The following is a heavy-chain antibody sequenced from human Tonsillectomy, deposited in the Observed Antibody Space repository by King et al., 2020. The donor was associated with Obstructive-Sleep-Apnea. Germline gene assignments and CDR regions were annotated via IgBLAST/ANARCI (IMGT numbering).Heavy chain of an antibody. V-gene: IGHV3-23*04. CDR3: AKSNGFRFGMDV. CDR2: ISGSGGST. D-gene: IGHD3-10*01. Sequence: VQLVESGGGLVQPGGSLRLSCAASGFTFSSYAVSWVRQAPGRGLEWVSAISGSGGSTYYADSVKGRFTISRDNSKNTLFLQMNSLRAEDTAVYYCAKSNGFRFGMDVWGHGTTVTVSS. J-gene: IGHJ6*02. CDR1: GFTFSSYA.